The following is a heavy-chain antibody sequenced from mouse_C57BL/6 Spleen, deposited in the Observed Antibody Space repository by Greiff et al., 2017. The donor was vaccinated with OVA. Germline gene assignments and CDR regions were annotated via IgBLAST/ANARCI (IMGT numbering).Heavy chain of an antibody. J-gene: IGHJ1*03. Sequence: EVQLQQSGPELVKPGASVKISCKASGYTFTDYYMNWVKQSHGKSLEWIGDINPNNGGTSYNQKFKGKATLTVDKSSSTAYMELRSLTSEDSAVYYCARRGTTVVSYWYFDVWGTGTTVTVSS. D-gene: IGHD1-1*01. CDR2: INPNNGGT. V-gene: IGHV1-26*01. CDR3: ARRGTTVVSYWYFDV. CDR1: GYTFTDYY.